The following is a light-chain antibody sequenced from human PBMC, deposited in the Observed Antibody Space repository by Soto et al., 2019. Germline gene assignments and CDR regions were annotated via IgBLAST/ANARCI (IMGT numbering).Light chain of an antibody. CDR3: QQYGSSPPT. CDR2: GAS. CDR1: QSVTSSY. Sequence: EIVLTQSPGTLSLSPGERATLSCGASQSVTSSYLAWYQQKPGQAPRLLIYGASSRATGIPDRFSGSGSGTDCTLTISRLEPEDCAVYYCQQYGSSPPTFGQGTKVEIK. V-gene: IGKV3-20*01. J-gene: IGKJ1*01.